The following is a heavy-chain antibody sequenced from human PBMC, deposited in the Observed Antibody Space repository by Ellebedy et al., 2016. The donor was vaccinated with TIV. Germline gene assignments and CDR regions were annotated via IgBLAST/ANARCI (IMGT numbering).Heavy chain of an antibody. CDR1: GFTFSNYA. Sequence: PGGSLRLSCAASGFTFSNYAMHWVRQAPGKGLEWVADISSGDGSNKNHADSVKGRFTISRDNSKNTLYLQMNSLRVEDTAVDYCARGTLNNNWGLGFWGQGTLVTVSS. V-gene: IGHV3-30-3*01. CDR2: ISSGDGSNK. J-gene: IGHJ4*02. D-gene: IGHD7-27*01. CDR3: ARGTLNNNWGLGF.